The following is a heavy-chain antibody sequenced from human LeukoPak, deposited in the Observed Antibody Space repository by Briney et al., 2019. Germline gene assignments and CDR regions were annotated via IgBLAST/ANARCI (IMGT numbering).Heavy chain of an antibody. V-gene: IGHV3-7*04. J-gene: IGHJ4*02. Sequence: PGGSLRLSCAASGFTFSTYGMLWVRQAPGKGLEWVANIKQDGSEKYYVDSVKGRFTISRDNAKNSLYLQMNSLRAEDTAVYYCARGTIAAAGYYYFDYWGQGTQVTVSS. CDR1: GFTFSTYG. CDR3: ARGTIAAAGYYYFDY. CDR2: IKQDGSEK. D-gene: IGHD6-13*01.